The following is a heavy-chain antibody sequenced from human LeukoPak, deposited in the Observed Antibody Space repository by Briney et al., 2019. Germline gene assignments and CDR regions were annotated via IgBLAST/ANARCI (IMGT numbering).Heavy chain of an antibody. CDR3: ARGEYYDSSGYAYYYGMDV. CDR2: INHIGST. CDR1: GGSFSGYY. Sequence: SETLSLTCAVYGGSFSGYYWSRIRQPPGKGLEWIGEINHIGSTNYNPSLKSRVTISVDTSKNQFSLKLSSVTAADTAVYYCARGEYYDSSGYAYYYGMDVWGKGTTVTVSS. J-gene: IGHJ6*04. V-gene: IGHV4-34*01. D-gene: IGHD3-22*01.